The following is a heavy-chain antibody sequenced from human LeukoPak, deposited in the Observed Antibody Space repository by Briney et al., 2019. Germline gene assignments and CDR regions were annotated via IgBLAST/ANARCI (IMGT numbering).Heavy chain of an antibody. CDR1: GFTFTNYA. Sequence: GGSLRLSCAASGFTFTNYAMSWVRQAPGKGLEWVSGISGGGGSTYYADSVKGRFTLSRDNAKNSLFLQMNSLRAEDTAVYYCARRSCSGVNCYPDYWGQGTLVTVSS. D-gene: IGHD2-15*01. CDR3: ARRSCSGVNCYPDY. V-gene: IGHV3-23*01. J-gene: IGHJ4*02. CDR2: ISGGGGST.